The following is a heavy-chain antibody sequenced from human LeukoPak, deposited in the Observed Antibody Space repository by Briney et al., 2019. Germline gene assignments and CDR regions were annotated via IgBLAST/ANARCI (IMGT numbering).Heavy chain of an antibody. V-gene: IGHV1-69*13. D-gene: IGHD3-22*01. Sequence: EASVHLCCQASGRNFSSYAISWARQAPGQGLEWMGGLIPIFGTAKYAQKFQGRVTITAHQSTSTAYMELSSLRSEDTAVYYCARPTRDYYDSSGYYIRPATYTFDIWGQGTMVTVSS. CDR1: GRNFSSYA. CDR2: LIPIFGTA. CDR3: ARPTRDYYDSSGYYIRPATYTFDI. J-gene: IGHJ3*02.